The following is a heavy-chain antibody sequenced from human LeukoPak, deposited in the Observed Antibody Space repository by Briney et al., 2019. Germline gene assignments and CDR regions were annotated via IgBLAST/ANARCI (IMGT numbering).Heavy chain of an antibody. D-gene: IGHD6-6*01. Sequence: GGSLRLSCAASGFTFSSYSMNWVRQAPGKGLEWVSSISSSSSYIYYADSVKGRFTISRDNAKNSLYLQMNSLRAEDTAVCCCARDLPSIAARFGLFDYWGQGTLVTVSS. CDR2: ISSSSSYI. CDR1: GFTFSSYS. CDR3: ARDLPSIAARFGLFDY. V-gene: IGHV3-21*01. J-gene: IGHJ4*02.